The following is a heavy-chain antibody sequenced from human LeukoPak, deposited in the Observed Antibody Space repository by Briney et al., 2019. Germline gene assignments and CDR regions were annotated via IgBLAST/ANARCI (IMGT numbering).Heavy chain of an antibody. CDR1: GFTFSDYY. CDR3: ARVAEYSSSSHYGMDV. Sequence: GGSLRLSCAASGFTFSDYYMSWIRQAPGKGLEWVSYISCSGSTIYYADSVKGRFTISRDNAKNSLYLQMNSLRAEDTAVYYCARVAEYSSSSHYGMDVWGQGTTVTVSS. CDR2: ISCSGSTI. J-gene: IGHJ6*02. D-gene: IGHD6-13*01. V-gene: IGHV3-11*01.